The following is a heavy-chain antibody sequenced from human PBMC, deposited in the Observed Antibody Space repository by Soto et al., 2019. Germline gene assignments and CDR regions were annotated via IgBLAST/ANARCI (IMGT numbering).Heavy chain of an antibody. V-gene: IGHV3-23*01. CDR1: GFTFSTYA. CDR2: ISGSVSGGRIDT. Sequence: WSLRLSCAASGFTFSTYAMSWVRQAPGKGLEWVSAISGSVSGGRIDTHYADSVKGRFTISRDNSIDTLYLQMNSLRTEDAAVYYCARTRGYGVFDGYDIWGQGEMVTVSS. D-gene: IGHD2-8*01. J-gene: IGHJ3*02. CDR3: ARTRGYGVFDGYDI.